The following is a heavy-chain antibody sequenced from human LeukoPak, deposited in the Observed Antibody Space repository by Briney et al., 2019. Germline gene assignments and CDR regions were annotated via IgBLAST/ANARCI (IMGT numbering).Heavy chain of an antibody. Sequence: GGSLRLSCAASGFTFNNYGMHWVRQPPGKEREWVAFIRYNGNNQYYAASVKGRFTISRDNSKNALYLQLNSLRADDTAVYYCAKVSNSGWAPFDYWGQGTLVTVSS. V-gene: IGHV3-30*02. J-gene: IGHJ4*02. D-gene: IGHD6-19*01. CDR1: GFTFNNYG. CDR3: AKVSNSGWAPFDY. CDR2: IRYNGNNQ.